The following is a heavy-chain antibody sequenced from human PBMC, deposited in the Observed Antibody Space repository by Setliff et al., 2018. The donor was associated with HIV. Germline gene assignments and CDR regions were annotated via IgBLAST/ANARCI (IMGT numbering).Heavy chain of an antibody. CDR3: ARREWLPMPGAFDI. J-gene: IGHJ3*02. D-gene: IGHD3-3*01. Sequence: SETLSLTCTVSGGSISSGSYYWSWIRQPAGKGLEWIGRIYTSGSTNYNPSLKSRVTISVDTSKNQFSLKLTSVTAADTAVYYCARREWLPMPGAFDIWGQGTMVTVSS. CDR2: IYTSGST. CDR1: GGSISSGSYY. V-gene: IGHV4-61*02.